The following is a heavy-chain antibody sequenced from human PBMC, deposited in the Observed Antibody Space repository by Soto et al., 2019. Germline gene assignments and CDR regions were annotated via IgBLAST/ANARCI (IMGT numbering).Heavy chain of an antibody. D-gene: IGHD2-15*01. J-gene: IGHJ4*02. CDR3: AREGTYCSGGSCYPHFDY. CDR2: IWYDGSNK. Sequence: QVQLVESGGGVVQPGRSLRLSCAASGFTFSSYGMHWVRQAPGKGLEWVAVIWYDGSNKYYADSVKGRFTISRDNSKNTLYLQRTSLRAEDTAVYYCAREGTYCSGGSCYPHFDYWGQGTLVTVSS. CDR1: GFTFSSYG. V-gene: IGHV3-33*01.